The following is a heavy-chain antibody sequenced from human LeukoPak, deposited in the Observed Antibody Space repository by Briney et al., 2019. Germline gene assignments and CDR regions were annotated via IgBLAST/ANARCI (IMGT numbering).Heavy chain of an antibody. V-gene: IGHV4-34*01. J-gene: IGHJ4*02. D-gene: IGHD3-10*01. CDR2: INHSGST. Sequence: SETLCLTCAVYGGSFSGYYWSWIRQPPGKGLEWIGEINHSGSTNYNPSLKSRVTISVDTSKNQFSLKLSSVTAADTAVYYCARVGRIETIDYWGQGTLVTVSS. CDR3: ARVGRIETIDY. CDR1: GGSFSGYY.